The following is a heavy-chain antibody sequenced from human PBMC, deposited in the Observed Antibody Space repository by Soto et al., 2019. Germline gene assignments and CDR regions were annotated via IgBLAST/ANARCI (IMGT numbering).Heavy chain of an antibody. D-gene: IGHD3-10*01. Sequence: GASVKVSCKASGYTFTGYYMHWVRQAPGQGLEWMGWINPNSGGTNYAQKFQGWVTMTRDTSISTAYVELSRLRSDDTAVYYCARSYYYGSGSYYDYWGQGTLVTVSS. J-gene: IGHJ4*02. V-gene: IGHV1-2*04. CDR3: ARSYYYGSGSYYDY. CDR1: GYTFTGYY. CDR2: INPNSGGT.